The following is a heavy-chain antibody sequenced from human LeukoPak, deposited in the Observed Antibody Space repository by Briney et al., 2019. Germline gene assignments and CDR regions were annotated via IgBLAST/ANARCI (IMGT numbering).Heavy chain of an antibody. Sequence: GRSLRLSCAASGFTFSSYGMHWVRQAPGKGLEWVAVISYDGSNKYYADSVKGRFTISRDNSKNTLYLQMNSLRAVDTAVYYCAKDGPSYDSSGYYLDYFDYWGQGTLVTVSS. CDR2: ISYDGSNK. CDR1: GFTFSSYG. V-gene: IGHV3-30*18. D-gene: IGHD3-22*01. CDR3: AKDGPSYDSSGYYLDYFDY. J-gene: IGHJ4*02.